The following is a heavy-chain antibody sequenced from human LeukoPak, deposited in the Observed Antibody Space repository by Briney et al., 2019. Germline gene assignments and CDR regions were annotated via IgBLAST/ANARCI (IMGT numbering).Heavy chain of an antibody. J-gene: IGHJ4*02. V-gene: IGHV4-39*07. D-gene: IGHD1-26*01. CDR3: ARVARWELLRGIIDY. CDR1: GGSISSSSYY. CDR2: IYYSGST. Sequence: SETLSLTCTVSGGSISSSSYYWGWIRQPPGKGLEWIGSIYYSGSTYYNPSLKSRVTISVDTSKNQFSQKLSSATAADTAVYYCARVARWELLRGIIDYWGQGTLVTVSS.